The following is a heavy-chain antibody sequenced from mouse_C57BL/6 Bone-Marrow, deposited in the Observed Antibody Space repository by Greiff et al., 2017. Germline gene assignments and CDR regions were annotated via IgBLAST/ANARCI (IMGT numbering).Heavy chain of an antibody. D-gene: IGHD1-1*01. CDR2: ISSGGSYT. J-gene: IGHJ2*01. Sequence: EVQGVESGGDLVKPGGSLKLSCAASGFTFSSYGMSWVRQTPDKRLEWVATISSGGSYTYYPDSVKGRFTISRDNAKNTLYLQMSSLKSEDTAMYYCARHGTTVPYYFDYWGQGTTLTVSS. CDR1: GFTFSSYG. CDR3: ARHGTTVPYYFDY. V-gene: IGHV5-6*01.